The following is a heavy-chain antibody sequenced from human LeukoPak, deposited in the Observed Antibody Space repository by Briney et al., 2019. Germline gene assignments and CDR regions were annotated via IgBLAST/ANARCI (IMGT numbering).Heavy chain of an antibody. V-gene: IGHV4-59*01. CDR2: IYYSGST. Sequence: SETLSLTCTVSGGSISSYYWSWIRQPPGKGLEWIGYIYYSGSTNYNASLESRVTISVDTSKNQFSLKLSSVTAADTAMYYCAREEIRSWFDPWGQGTLVTVSS. J-gene: IGHJ5*02. CDR1: GGSISSYY. CDR3: AREEIRSWFDP. D-gene: IGHD5-24*01.